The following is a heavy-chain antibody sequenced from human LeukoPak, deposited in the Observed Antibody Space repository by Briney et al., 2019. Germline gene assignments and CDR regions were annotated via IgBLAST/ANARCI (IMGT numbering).Heavy chain of an antibody. D-gene: IGHD3-22*01. V-gene: IGHV1-69*05. CDR2: IIPIFGTA. J-gene: IGHJ4*02. Sequence: ASVKVSSKASGGTFSSYAISWVRQAPGQGLEWMGGIIPIFGTANYAQKFQGRVTITTDESTSTAYMELSSLRSEDTAVYYCARGSAGWLLLYFDYWGQGTLVTVSS. CDR1: GGTFSSYA. CDR3: ARGSAGWLLLYFDY.